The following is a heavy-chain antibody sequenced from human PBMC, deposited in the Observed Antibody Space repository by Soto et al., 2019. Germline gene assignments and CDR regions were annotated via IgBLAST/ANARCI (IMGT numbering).Heavy chain of an antibody. D-gene: IGHD2-15*01. CDR3: ARGVIVATPLAYYYYKDV. V-gene: IGHV1-2*04. CDR2: INPNSGGT. Sequence: GAAGKVSCKASGYTFTGSYMHWVRHAPGQGLEWMGWINPNSGGTNYAQKFQGWVTMTRDTSISTADMELSRLRSDDTAVYYCARGVIVATPLAYYYYKDVSGKGTTVTVSS. J-gene: IGHJ6*03. CDR1: GYTFTGSY.